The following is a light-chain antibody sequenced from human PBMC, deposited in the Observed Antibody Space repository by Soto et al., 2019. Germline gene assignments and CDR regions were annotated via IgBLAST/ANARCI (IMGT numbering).Light chain of an antibody. CDR2: LGS. J-gene: IGKJ2*01. Sequence: DIVLTQPPLSLPVTPGEPASISCRSSQSLLHNNGYNYLDWYLQRPGQSPQLRIYLGSYRAYGVPDRFTGSGSGTDFTLKISRVEAEDVGVYYCMQALQTPRTFGRGTRLEI. CDR3: MQALQTPRT. V-gene: IGKV2-28*01. CDR1: QSLLHNNGYNY.